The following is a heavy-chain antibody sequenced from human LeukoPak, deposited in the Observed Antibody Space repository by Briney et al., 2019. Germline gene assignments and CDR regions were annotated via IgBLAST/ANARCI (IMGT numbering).Heavy chain of an antibody. V-gene: IGHV4-30-4*01. CDR1: GGSISSGDYY. D-gene: IGHD3-10*01. CDR3: ARDWFGELTGIDP. CDR2: IYYSGST. J-gene: IGHJ5*02. Sequence: SETLSLTCTVSGGSISSGDYYWSWIRQPPGKGLEWIGYIYYSGSTYYNPSLKSRVTISVDTSKNQFSLKLSSVTAADTAVYYCARDWFGELTGIDPWGQGTLVTVPS.